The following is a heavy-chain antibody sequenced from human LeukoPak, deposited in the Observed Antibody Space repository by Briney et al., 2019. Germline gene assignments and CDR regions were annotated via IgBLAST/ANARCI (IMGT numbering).Heavy chain of an antibody. D-gene: IGHD3-10*01. J-gene: IGHJ3*02. CDR3: AKAVRGVIDAFDI. V-gene: IGHV4-61*01. CDR1: GGSLSSGSYY. CDR2: IYYSGST. Sequence: SETLSLTYTHCGGSLSSGSYYRSWLRQPPGRGVTGVGYIYYSGSTNYNPSLKSRVTISGDTAKNQFSLEVSSVAAADTAVYYCAKAVRGVIDAFDIWGQGTMVTVSS.